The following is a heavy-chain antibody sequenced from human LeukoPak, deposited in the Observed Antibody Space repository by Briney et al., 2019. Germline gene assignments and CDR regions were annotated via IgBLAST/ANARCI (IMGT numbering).Heavy chain of an antibody. CDR1: GYTFTSYY. CDR3: ARDRGRYCSSTSCEPWFDP. CDR2: INPSGGST. V-gene: IGHV1-46*01. Sequence: VASVKVSCKASGYTFTSYYMHWVRQAPGQGLEWMGIINPSGGSTSYAQKFQGRVTMTRDTSTSTVYMELSSLRSEDTAVYYCARDRGRYCSSTSCEPWFDPWGQGTLVTVSS. D-gene: IGHD2-2*01. J-gene: IGHJ5*02.